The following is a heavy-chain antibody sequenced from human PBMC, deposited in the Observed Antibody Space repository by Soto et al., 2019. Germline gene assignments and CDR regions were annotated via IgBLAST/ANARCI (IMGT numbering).Heavy chain of an antibody. Sequence: QVQLVESGGGVVQPGRSLRLSCAASGFTFSSYGMHWVRQAPGRGLEWVAVISYDGSNKYYADSVKGRLTISRDNSKNTLYLQMNRLRAEDTAVYYCAKDYIQLWGRGYVDYWGQGTVVTVSS. V-gene: IGHV3-30*18. CDR1: GFTFSSYG. D-gene: IGHD5-18*01. CDR2: ISYDGSNK. J-gene: IGHJ4*02. CDR3: AKDYIQLWGRGYVDY.